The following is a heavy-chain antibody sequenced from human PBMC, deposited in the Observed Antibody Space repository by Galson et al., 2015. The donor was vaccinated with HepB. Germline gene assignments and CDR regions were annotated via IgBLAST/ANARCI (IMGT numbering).Heavy chain of an antibody. V-gene: IGHV4-34*01. CDR1: GGSFSGYY. D-gene: IGHD6-13*01. CDR2: INHSGST. J-gene: IGHJ4*02. CDR3: ASYSSSPRRIDY. Sequence: ETLSLTCAVYGGSFSGYYWSWIRQPPGKGLEWIGEINHSGSTNYNPSLKSRVTISVDTSKNQFSLKLSSVTAADTAVYYCASYSSSPRRIDYWGQGTLVTVSS.